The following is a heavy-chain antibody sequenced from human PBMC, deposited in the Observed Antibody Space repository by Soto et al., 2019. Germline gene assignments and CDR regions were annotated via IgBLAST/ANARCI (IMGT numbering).Heavy chain of an antibody. J-gene: IGHJ5*02. D-gene: IGHD3-3*01. V-gene: IGHV1-18*04. CDR1: GYTFPRYG. CDR2: ISASNGNT. Sequence: ASVKVSCKASGYTFPRYGISWVRQAPRQRREWMGWISASNGNTDYAQKRQGRVTMSTAPSTSTAYMELRSLRSDDTAVYYCARIFGVVMKEMSDPWGQGTLVTVSS. CDR3: ARIFGVVMKEMSDP.